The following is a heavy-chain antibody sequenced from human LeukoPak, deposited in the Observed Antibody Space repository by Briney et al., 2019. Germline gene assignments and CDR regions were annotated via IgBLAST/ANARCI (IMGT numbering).Heavy chain of an antibody. CDR3: ASGQNDFWSGHEYYYYYYGMDV. CDR2: ISSSSSTI. V-gene: IGHV3-48*02. CDR1: GFTFSSYG. J-gene: IGHJ6*02. Sequence: GGSLRLSCAASGFTFSSYGMHWVRQAPGKGLEWVSYISSSSSTIYYADSVKGRFTISRDNAKNSLYLQMNSLRDEDTAVYYCASGQNDFWSGHEYYYYYYGMDVWGQGTTVTVSS. D-gene: IGHD3-3*01.